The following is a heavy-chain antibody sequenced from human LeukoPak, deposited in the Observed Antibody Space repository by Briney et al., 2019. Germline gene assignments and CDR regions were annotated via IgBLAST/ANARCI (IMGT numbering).Heavy chain of an antibody. CDR1: GFTFRTNA. CDR3: AREPGQQLGYFHYFGMDV. D-gene: IGHD6-13*01. Sequence: GGSLRLSCAASGFTFRTNAMHWVRQAPGKGLEWAAVISYDGDNKYHADSVRGRFTISRDNSKNTLYLQMNSLRAEDTAVYYCAREPGQQLGYFHYFGMDVWGQGTTVTVSS. V-gene: IGHV3-30*03. CDR2: ISYDGDNK. J-gene: IGHJ6*02.